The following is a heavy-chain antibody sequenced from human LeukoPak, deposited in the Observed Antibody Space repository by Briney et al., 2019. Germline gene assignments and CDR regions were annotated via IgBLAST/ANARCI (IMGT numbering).Heavy chain of an antibody. CDR3: AAVQAGGIAAQFDY. Sequence: GASVKVSCKASGGTFSSYAISWVRQAPGQGLEWMGRIIPILGIANYAQKFQGRVTITTDESTSTAYMELSSLRSEDTAVYYCAAVQAGGIAAQFDYWGLGTLVTVSS. V-gene: IGHV1-69*04. CDR2: IIPILGIA. CDR1: GGTFSSYA. D-gene: IGHD6-13*01. J-gene: IGHJ4*02.